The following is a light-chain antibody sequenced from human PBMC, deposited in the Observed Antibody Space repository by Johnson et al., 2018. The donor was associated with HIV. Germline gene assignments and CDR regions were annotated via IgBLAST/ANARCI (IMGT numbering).Light chain of an antibody. Sequence: QPVLTQPPSVSAAPGQKVTISCSGSSSNIGNNYVSWYQQLPGTAPKFLIYENNKRPSGIPDRFSGSKSGTSATLGITGLQTGDEADYYCGTWDSSLSAVVFGTGTKVTGL. CDR1: SSNIGNNY. J-gene: IGLJ1*01. CDR2: ENN. V-gene: IGLV1-51*02. CDR3: GTWDSSLSAVV.